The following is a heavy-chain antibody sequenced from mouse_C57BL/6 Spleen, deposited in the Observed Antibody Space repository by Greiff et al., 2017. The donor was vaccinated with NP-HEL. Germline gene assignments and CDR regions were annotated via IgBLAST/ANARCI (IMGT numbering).Heavy chain of an antibody. V-gene: IGHV1-22*01. CDR2: INPNNGGT. Sequence: EVQLQQSGPELVKPGASVKMSCKASGYTFTDYNMHWVKQSHGKSLEWIGYINPNNGGTSYNQKFKGKATLTVNKSSSTAYMELRSLTSEDSAVYYCAREDYDYDGGVYYYAMDYWGQGTSVTVSS. D-gene: IGHD2-4*01. J-gene: IGHJ4*01. CDR1: GYTFTDYN. CDR3: AREDYDYDGGVYYYAMDY.